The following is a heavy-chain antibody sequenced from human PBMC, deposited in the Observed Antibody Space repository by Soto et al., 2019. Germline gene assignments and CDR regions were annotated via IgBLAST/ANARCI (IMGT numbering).Heavy chain of an antibody. CDR3: SRLPTIVVPAALILAT. Sequence: GGSLSLSCAASGFPFSSYAMSWVRQAPGKGLEWVAGLNGNGDHTYYTVSVRVRFTISRDNSKNTVFLQMNSLRVDDTGVYYCSRLPTIVVPAALILATWGQGTRVTVSS. J-gene: IGHJ5*02. V-gene: IGHV3-23*01. D-gene: IGHD2-2*01. CDR2: LNGNGDHT. CDR1: GFPFSSYA.